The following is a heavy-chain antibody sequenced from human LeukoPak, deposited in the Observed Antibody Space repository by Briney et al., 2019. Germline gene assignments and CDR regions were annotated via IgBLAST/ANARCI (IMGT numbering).Heavy chain of an antibody. D-gene: IGHD2-2*01. CDR3: AKDLGYCSSTTCYGFDY. Sequence: GSLRLSCAASGFTFSDYYMSWIRQAPGKGLEWVSYISSSGSTIYYADSVKGRFTISRDNSKSTLYLQMNSLRAEDTAFYYCAKDLGYCSSTTCYGFDYWGQGTLVTVSS. J-gene: IGHJ4*02. CDR1: GFTFSDYY. V-gene: IGHV3-11*01. CDR2: ISSSGSTI.